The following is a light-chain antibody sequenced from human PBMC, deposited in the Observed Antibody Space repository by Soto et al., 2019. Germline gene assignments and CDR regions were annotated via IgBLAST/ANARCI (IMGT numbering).Light chain of an antibody. V-gene: IGLV2-8*01. CDR2: EVS. Sequence: QSALTQPPSASGSPGQSVTISCTGTSSDVGGYNYVSWYQQHPGKAPKIMIYEVSKRPSGVPDRFSGSKSGNTASLTVSGLQAEDEAEYYCSSYAGTYYVFGTGTKLTVL. CDR1: SSDVGGYNY. CDR3: SSYAGTYYV. J-gene: IGLJ1*01.